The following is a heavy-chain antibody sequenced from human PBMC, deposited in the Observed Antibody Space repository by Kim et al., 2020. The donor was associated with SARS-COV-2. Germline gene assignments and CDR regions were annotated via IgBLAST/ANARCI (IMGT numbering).Heavy chain of an antibody. CDR3: ARAQAIFGVVNQFDY. Sequence: SETLSLTCTVSGGSISSGGYYWSWIRQHPGKGLEWIGYIYYSGSTYYNPSLKSRVTISVDTSKNQFSLKLSSVTAADTAVYYCARAQAIFGVVNQFDYWGQGTLVTVSS. V-gene: IGHV4-31*03. CDR1: GGSISSGGYY. D-gene: IGHD3-3*01. J-gene: IGHJ4*02. CDR2: IYYSGST.